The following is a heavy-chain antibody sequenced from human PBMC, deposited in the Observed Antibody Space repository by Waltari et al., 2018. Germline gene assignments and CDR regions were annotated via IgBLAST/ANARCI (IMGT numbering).Heavy chain of an antibody. CDR1: GFTFSSYS. CDR2: ISSSSSTI. CDR3: ARDSITIFGVAQGAFDI. V-gene: IGHV3-48*04. Sequence: EVQLVESGGGLVQPGGSLRLSCAASGFTFSSYSMNWVRQAPGKGLEWVSYISSSSSTIYYADSVKGRFTISRDNAKNSLYLQMNSLGAEDTAVYYCARDSITIFGVAQGAFDIWGQGTMVTVSS. J-gene: IGHJ3*02. D-gene: IGHD3-3*01.